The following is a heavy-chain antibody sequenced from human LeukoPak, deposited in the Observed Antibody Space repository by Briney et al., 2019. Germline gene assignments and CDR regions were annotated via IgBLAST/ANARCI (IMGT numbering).Heavy chain of an antibody. CDR1: GFTFSSYG. V-gene: IGHV3-33*03. Sequence: GGSLRLSCAASGFTFSSYGMHWVRQAPGKGLEWVAVIWYDGSNKYYADSVKGRFTISRDNAKNTLYLQMNSLGAENTIDCSITSCFGGYWGQGTLDIVSS. CDR2: IWYDGSNK. CDR3: TSCFGGY. J-gene: IGHJ4*02. D-gene: IGHD2-2*01.